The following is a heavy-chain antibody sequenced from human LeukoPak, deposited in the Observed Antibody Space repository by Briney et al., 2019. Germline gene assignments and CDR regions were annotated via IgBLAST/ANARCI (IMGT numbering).Heavy chain of an antibody. Sequence: MXWVRQAPGQGLAWRGIINPSGGSTSYAQKFQGRVTMTRHTSTSTVYMELSSLRSEDTAVYYCASGWNLVYWGQGTLVTVSS. CDR2: INPSGGST. J-gene: IGHJ4*02. CDR3: ASGWNLVY. V-gene: IGHV1-46*01. D-gene: IGHD6-19*01.